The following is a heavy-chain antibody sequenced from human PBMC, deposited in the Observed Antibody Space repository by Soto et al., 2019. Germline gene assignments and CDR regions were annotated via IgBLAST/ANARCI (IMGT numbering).Heavy chain of an antibody. CDR2: IYYSGST. CDR1: GGSVTSGNYY. CDR3: ARGPVVTPFVDY. D-gene: IGHD2-21*02. Sequence: SETLSLTCTVSGGSVTSGNYYWSWIRQPPGKGLEWIGHIYYSGSTNYNPSLKSRVTISVDASKNQFSLKLSSVTAADTAIYYGARGPVVTPFVDYWGQGTMVTVYS. J-gene: IGHJ4*02. V-gene: IGHV4-61*01.